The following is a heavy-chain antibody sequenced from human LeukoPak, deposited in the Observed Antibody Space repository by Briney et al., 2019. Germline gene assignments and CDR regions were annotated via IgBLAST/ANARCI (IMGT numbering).Heavy chain of an antibody. CDR3: TRGGYGGGSFDY. D-gene: IGHD4-23*01. Sequence: GRSLRLSCTASGFTFGDYAMSWVRPAPGKGLAWVGFVRVKGYGATTEYAVSVKGRFTISRDDSKSIAYLQMNSLKTDDTGVYYCTRGGYGGGSFDYWGQGTLVTVSS. V-gene: IGHV3-49*04. CDR2: VRVKGYGATT. CDR1: GFTFGDYA. J-gene: IGHJ4*02.